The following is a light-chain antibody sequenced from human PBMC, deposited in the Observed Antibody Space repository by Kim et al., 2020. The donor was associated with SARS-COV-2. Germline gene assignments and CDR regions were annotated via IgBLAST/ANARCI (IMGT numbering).Light chain of an antibody. CDR1: QSISSW. CDR3: QQYDSYPYT. Sequence: DIQMTQSPSTLSASVGDRVTITCRASQSISSWLAWFQQKPGKAPKLLMYKASNLESEVPSRFSGSGSRTEFTLTISSLQPDDFATYYCQQYDSYPYTFGQGTKLEI. V-gene: IGKV1-5*03. J-gene: IGKJ2*01. CDR2: KAS.